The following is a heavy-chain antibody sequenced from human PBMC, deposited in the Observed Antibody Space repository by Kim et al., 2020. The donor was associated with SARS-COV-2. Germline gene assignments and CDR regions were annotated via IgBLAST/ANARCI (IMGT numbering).Heavy chain of an antibody. CDR1: GGSISSSSYY. CDR2: IYYSGST. Sequence: SETLSLTCTVSGGSISSSSYYWGWIRQPPGKGLEWIGSIYYSGSTYYNPSLKSRVTISVDTSKNQFSLKLSSVTAADTAVYYCARQGNCSGGSCRYAFDIWGQGTMVTVSS. J-gene: IGHJ3*02. D-gene: IGHD2-15*01. V-gene: IGHV4-39*01. CDR3: ARQGNCSGGSCRYAFDI.